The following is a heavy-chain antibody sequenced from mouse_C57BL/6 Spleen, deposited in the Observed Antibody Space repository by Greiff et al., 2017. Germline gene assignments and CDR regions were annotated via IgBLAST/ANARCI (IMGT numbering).Heavy chain of an antibody. J-gene: IGHJ4*01. CDR2: MYPGDGDT. V-gene: IGHV1-82*01. CDR1: GYAFSRSW. CDR3: AKNYDAMDY. Sequence: VQLPQSGPELVKPGASVKISCKASGYAFSRSWMNWVKQRPGKGLEWIGRMYPGDGDTNYNGKFKGKATRTADKSSSTAYMQLSSLTSEDSAVYFCAKNYDAMDYWGQGTSVTVSS.